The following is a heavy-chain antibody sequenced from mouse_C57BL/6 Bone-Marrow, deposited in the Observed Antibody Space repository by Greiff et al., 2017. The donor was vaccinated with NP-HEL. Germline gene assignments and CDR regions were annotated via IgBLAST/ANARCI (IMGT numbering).Heavy chain of an antibody. Sequence: VKLQQPGAELVMPGASVKLSCKASGYTFTSYWMHWVKQRPGQGLEWIGEIDPSDSYTNYNQKVKGKSTLTVDKSSSTAYMQLSSLTSEASAVYYCERTLEIYYDYDGYFDVWDSGTTATV. CDR3: ERTLEIYYDYDGYFDV. CDR2: IDPSDSYT. CDR1: GYTFTSYW. D-gene: IGHD2-4*01. J-gene: IGHJ1*01. V-gene: IGHV1-69*01.